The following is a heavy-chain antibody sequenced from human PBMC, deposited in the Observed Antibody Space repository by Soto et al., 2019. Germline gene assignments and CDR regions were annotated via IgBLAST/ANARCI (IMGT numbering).Heavy chain of an antibody. CDR2: MGYSGYT. V-gene: IGHV4-59*08. CDR3: ARRIVATETFDY. CDR1: GGSISGYY. J-gene: IGHJ4*02. Sequence: SETLSLTCSVSGGSISGYYCSWFRQPPGKGLEWIGYMGYSGYTSYNPSLRSRVTISLDTSKNQFSLKLRSVTAADTAVYCARRIVATETFDYWGQGTLVTVSS. D-gene: IGHD5-12*01.